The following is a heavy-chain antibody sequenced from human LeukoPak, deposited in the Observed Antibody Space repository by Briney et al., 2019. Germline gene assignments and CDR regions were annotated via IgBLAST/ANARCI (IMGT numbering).Heavy chain of an antibody. D-gene: IGHD3-22*01. CDR2: ISGSGGST. V-gene: IGHV3-23*01. J-gene: IGHJ4*02. Sequence: GGSLRLSCAASGFTFSSYVMSWVRQAPGKGMEWVSDISGSGGSTYYADSVKGRFTISRDNSRNTVYLQMDSLRDEDTAVYYCARDSSGYYSNFDYWGQGTLVTVSS. CDR1: GFTFSSYV. CDR3: ARDSSGYYSNFDY.